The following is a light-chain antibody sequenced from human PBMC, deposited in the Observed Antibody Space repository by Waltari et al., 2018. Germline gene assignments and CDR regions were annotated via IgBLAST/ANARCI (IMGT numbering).Light chain of an antibody. Sequence: ILLTQSPGPLSLSQGESATLSCRASQSISRYLAWYQQKPGQAPRLLIYGASTRATGIPDRFSGSGSGTDFSLTISGLEPEDSAVYYCQHHFRLPATFGQGTKVEIK. CDR1: QSISRY. J-gene: IGKJ1*01. CDR2: GAS. CDR3: QHHFRLPAT. V-gene: IGKV3-20*01.